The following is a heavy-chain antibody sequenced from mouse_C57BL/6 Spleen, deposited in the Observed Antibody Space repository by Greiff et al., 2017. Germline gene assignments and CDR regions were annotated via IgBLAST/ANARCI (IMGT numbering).Heavy chain of an antibody. CDR1: GYTFTDYY. V-gene: IGHV1-26*01. Sequence: EVQLQQSGPELVKPGASVKISCKASGYTFTDYYLNWVKQSHGKSLEWIGDINPNNGGTSYNQKFKGKATLTVDKSSSTAYMELRSLTSEDSAVYYCANYGSSYPYYFDYWGQGTTLTVSS. J-gene: IGHJ2*01. CDR3: ANYGSSYPYYFDY. CDR2: INPNNGGT. D-gene: IGHD1-1*01.